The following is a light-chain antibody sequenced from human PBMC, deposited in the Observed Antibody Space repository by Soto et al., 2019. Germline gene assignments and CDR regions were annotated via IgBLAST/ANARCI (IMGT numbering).Light chain of an antibody. CDR3: SSWHGTLNGVV. Sequence: QSVLNQPPSASGTIGQRVTISCSGSRSNIGSYTVNWYQQLPGTAPKLLIYGDSQRSSGVPDRISGSKSGTSDSRAISVLQSEDDADDYCSSWHGTLNGVVSCGGTQLTV. CDR2: GDS. J-gene: IGLJ2*01. CDR1: RSNIGSYT. V-gene: IGLV1-44*01.